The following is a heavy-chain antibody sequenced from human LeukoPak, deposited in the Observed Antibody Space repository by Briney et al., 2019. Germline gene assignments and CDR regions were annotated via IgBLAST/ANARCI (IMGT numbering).Heavy chain of an antibody. CDR2: ISWNSGSI. CDR3: AKDWGPGRSSSSWWFGYFDY. CDR1: GFTFEDYA. Sequence: GRSLRLSCAASGFTFEDYAMRWVRQAPGKGLEWVSGISWNSGSIGYADSVKGRFTISRDNAKDSLYLQMNSLSAEDTVLYYCAKDWGPGRSSSSWWFGYFDYWGQGTLVTVSS. D-gene: IGHD6-6*01. J-gene: IGHJ4*02. V-gene: IGHV3-9*01.